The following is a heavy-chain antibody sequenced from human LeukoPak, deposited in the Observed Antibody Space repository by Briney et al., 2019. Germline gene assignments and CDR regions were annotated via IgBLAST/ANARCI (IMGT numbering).Heavy chain of an antibody. Sequence: GGSLRLSCAASGFTFSSYNINWVRQAPGKGLEWVSSISSSSSYIYYADSVKGRFTISRDNAKNSVYLQMKSLRAEDTAVYYCARFEFGAFDIWGQGTMSPSLQ. CDR2: ISSSSSYI. CDR1: GFTFSSYN. D-gene: IGHD3-10*01. CDR3: ARFEFGAFDI. J-gene: IGHJ3*02. V-gene: IGHV3-21*01.